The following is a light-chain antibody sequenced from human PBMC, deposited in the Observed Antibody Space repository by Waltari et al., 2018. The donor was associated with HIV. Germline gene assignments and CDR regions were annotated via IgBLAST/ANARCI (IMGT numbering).Light chain of an antibody. CDR2: DDS. CDR3: QVWEPTSDHVV. J-gene: IGLJ2*01. V-gene: IGLV3-21*03. Sequence: SYALTQETSVSVAPGKTARITCVGDNIGMKTVHWYQQKPGQAPVRVMYDDSNRPSGIPERFPGSNSGNTATLTINRVEVGDEADYYCQVWEPTSDHVVFGGGSRLIVL. CDR1: NIGMKT.